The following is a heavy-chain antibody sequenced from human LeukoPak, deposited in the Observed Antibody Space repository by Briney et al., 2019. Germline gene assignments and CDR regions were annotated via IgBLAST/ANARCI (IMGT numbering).Heavy chain of an antibody. CDR1: GFTFSSYS. CDR2: ISSSSSYI. D-gene: IGHD3-22*01. CDR3: ARGSITMIVGAFDI. Sequence: GGSLRLSGAASGFTFSSYSMNWVRQAPGKGLEWVSSISSSSSYIYYADSVKGRFTISRDNAKNSLYLQMNSLRAEDTAVNYCARGSITMIVGAFDIWGQGTMVTVSS. J-gene: IGHJ3*02. V-gene: IGHV3-21*01.